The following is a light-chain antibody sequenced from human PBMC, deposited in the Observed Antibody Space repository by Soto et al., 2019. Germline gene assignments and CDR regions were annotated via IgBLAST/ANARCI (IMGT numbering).Light chain of an antibody. CDR3: SSYTSSSSLWV. CDR2: DVS. Sequence: ALTQPASVSGSPGQSITISCTGTSSGVGGYNYVSWYQQHPGKAPKLMIYDVSNRPSGVSNRFSGSKSGNTASLTMSGLQAEDEADYYCSSYTSSSSLWVFGTGTKVTVL. CDR1: SSGVGGYNY. V-gene: IGLV2-14*01. J-gene: IGLJ1*01.